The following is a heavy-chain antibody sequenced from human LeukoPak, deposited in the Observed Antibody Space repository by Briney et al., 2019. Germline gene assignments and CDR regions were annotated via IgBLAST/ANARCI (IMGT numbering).Heavy chain of an antibody. V-gene: IGHV3-30*02. D-gene: IGHD2-15*01. CDR1: GFTFSNYG. CDR2: IRYDGTSE. J-gene: IGHJ4*02. CDR3: AKVMHIVVVVAMYYFDY. Sequence: GRSLRLSCAASGFTFSNYGMHWVRQAPGKGLEWVAFIRYDGTSEHYADSVKGRFTISRDNSKNTLYLQMNSLRAEDTAVYYCAKVMHIVVVVAMYYFDYWGQGTLVTVSS.